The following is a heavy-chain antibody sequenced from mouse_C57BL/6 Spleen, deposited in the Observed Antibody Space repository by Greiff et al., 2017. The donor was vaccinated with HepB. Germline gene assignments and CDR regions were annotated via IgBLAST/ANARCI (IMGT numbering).Heavy chain of an antibody. D-gene: IGHD1-1*01. V-gene: IGHV5-17*01. CDR2: ISSGSSTI. CDR3: ARPYYYGSSYFDY. Sequence: DVKLVESGGGLVKPGGSLKLSCAASGFTFSDYGMHWVCQAPEKGLEWVAYISSGSSTIYYADTVKGRFTISRDNAKNTLFLQMTSLRSEDTAMYYCARPYYYGSSYFDYWGQGTTLTVSS. CDR1: GFTFSDYG. J-gene: IGHJ2*01.